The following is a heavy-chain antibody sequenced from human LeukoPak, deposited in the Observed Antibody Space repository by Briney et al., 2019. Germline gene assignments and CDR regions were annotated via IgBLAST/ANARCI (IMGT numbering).Heavy chain of an antibody. D-gene: IGHD3-22*01. CDR3: AKRLYHSSGYYHAFDY. CDR1: GYTFTSYD. J-gene: IGHJ4*02. V-gene: IGHV1-8*03. Sequence: GASVKVSCKASGYTFTSYDINWVRQATGQGLEWMGWMNPNSGNTGYAQKFQGRVTITRNTSISTAYMELSSLRSEDTAVYYCAKRLYHSSGYYHAFDYWGQGTLVTVSS. CDR2: MNPNSGNT.